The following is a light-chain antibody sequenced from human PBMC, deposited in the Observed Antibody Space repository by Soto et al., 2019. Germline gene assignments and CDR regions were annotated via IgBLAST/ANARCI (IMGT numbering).Light chain of an antibody. J-gene: IGLJ3*02. CDR2: EVS. V-gene: IGLV2-14*01. CDR1: SSDVGGFDY. CDR3: SSYTGRKAWV. Sequence: QSAPTQPASVSGSPGQSITISCTGASSDVGGFDYVSWSQQHPGKAPKLLIYEVSNRPSGVSNRFSASKSGNTASLTISGLQPEDEADYYCSSYTGRKAWVFGGGTKVTVL.